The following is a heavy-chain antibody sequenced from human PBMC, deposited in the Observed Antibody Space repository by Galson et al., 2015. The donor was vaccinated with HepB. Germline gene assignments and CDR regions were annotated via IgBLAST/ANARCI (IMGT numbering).Heavy chain of an antibody. CDR2: ISYDGSNK. J-gene: IGHJ4*02. D-gene: IGHD6-19*01. CDR3: ARDYYGGQWLVRGDY. Sequence: SLRLSCAASGFTFSRYAMHWVRQAPGKGLGWVAVISYDGSNKYYADSVKGRFTISRDNSKNTLYLQMNSLRAEDTAVYYCARDYYGGQWLVRGDYWGQGTLVTVSS. V-gene: IGHV3-30-3*01. CDR1: GFTFSRYA.